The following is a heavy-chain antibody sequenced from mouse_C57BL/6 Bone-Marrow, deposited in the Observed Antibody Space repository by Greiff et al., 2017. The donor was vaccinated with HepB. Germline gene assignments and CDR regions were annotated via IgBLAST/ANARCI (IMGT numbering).Heavy chain of an antibody. J-gene: IGHJ3*01. CDR1: GFSLTSYG. Sequence: VKLQESGPGLVQPSQSLSITCTVSGFSLTSYGVHWVRQSPGKGLEWLGVIWRGGSTDYNAAFMSRLSITKDNSKSQVFFKMNSLQADDTAIYYCAKDGGYYSAWFAYWGQGTLVTVSA. V-gene: IGHV2-5*01. CDR3: AKDGGYYSAWFAY. CDR2: IWRGGST. D-gene: IGHD2-3*01.